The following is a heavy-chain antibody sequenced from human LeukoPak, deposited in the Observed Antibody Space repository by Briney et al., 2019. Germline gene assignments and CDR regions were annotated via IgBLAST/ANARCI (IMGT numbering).Heavy chain of an antibody. Sequence: GGSLRLSCAASGFTFSSYGMNWVRQAPGKGLEWVSYISCGSSTIYYADSVKGRFTISRDNAKNSLYLQMNSLRDEDTAVYYCARSAGGSYYDWFDPWGQGTLVTVSS. CDR2: ISCGSSTI. V-gene: IGHV3-48*02. D-gene: IGHD1-26*01. CDR1: GFTFSSYG. J-gene: IGHJ5*02. CDR3: ARSAGGSYYDWFDP.